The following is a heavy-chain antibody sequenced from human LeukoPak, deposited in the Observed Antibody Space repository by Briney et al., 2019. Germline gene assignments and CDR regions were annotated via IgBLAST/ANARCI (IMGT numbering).Heavy chain of an antibody. CDR2: ISSGGNII. Sequence: PGGSLRLSCAASGFMFSSFEMNWVRQAPGKGLEWVSKISSGGNIIYYADSVKGRFTISRDNAKNSLYLQMNSLGAEDTAVYYCARNFDSWGQGTLVTVSS. CDR3: ARNFDS. V-gene: IGHV3-48*03. J-gene: IGHJ4*02. CDR1: GFMFSSFE.